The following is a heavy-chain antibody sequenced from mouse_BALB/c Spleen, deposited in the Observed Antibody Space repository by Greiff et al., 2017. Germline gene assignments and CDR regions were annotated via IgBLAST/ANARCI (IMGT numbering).Heavy chain of an antibody. Sequence: VHLVESGPGLVAPSQSLSITCTVSGFSLTSYGVHWVRQPPGKGLEWLGVIWAGGSTNYNSALMSRLSISKDNSKSQVFLKMNSLQTDDTAMYYCAREGDYGNYGAMDYWGQGTSVTVSS. V-gene: IGHV2-9*02. J-gene: IGHJ4*01. D-gene: IGHD2-1*01. CDR2: IWAGGST. CDR3: AREGDYGNYGAMDY. CDR1: GFSLTSYG.